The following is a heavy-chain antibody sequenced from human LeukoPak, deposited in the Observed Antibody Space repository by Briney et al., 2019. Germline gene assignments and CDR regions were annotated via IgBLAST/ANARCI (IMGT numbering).Heavy chain of an antibody. J-gene: IGHJ4*02. D-gene: IGHD4-17*01. V-gene: IGHV4-39*07. Sequence: PSETLSLTCNVSGGSISSDSHYWGWIRLPPGKGLEWIGEIYHSGSTNYNPSLKSRVTISVDKSKNQFSLKLSSVTAADTAVYYCASRNDYGDPTSFDYWGQGTLVTVSS. CDR1: GGSISSDSHY. CDR2: IYHSGST. CDR3: ASRNDYGDPTSFDY.